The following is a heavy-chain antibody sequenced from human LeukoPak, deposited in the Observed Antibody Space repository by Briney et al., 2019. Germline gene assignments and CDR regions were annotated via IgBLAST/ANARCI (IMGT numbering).Heavy chain of an antibody. V-gene: IGHV3-13*01. CDR3: ARGGSILDTAMAHFDY. D-gene: IGHD5-18*01. Sequence: PGGSLRLSCAASGFTFSSYDMHWVRQATGKGLEWVSAIGTAGDTYCPGSVKGRFTISRENAKNSLYLQMNSLRAGDTAVYYCARGGSILDTAMAHFDYWGQGTLVTVSS. CDR1: GFTFSSYD. J-gene: IGHJ4*02. CDR2: IGTAGDT.